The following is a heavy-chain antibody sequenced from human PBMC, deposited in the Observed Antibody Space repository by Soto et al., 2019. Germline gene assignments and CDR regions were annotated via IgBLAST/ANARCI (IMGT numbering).Heavy chain of an antibody. J-gene: IGHJ6*02. CDR1: GGSFSGYY. CDR3: ARSDSYGPNFVDYSMDV. D-gene: IGHD5-18*01. V-gene: IGHV4-34*01. CDR2: INHSGST. Sequence: QVQLQQWGAGLLKPSETLSLTCAVYGGSFSGYYWSWIRQPPGKGLEWIGEINHSGSTNYNPSLKSRVTISVDTSKNQFSLKLSSVTAADTAVYYCARSDSYGPNFVDYSMDVWGQGTTVTVSS.